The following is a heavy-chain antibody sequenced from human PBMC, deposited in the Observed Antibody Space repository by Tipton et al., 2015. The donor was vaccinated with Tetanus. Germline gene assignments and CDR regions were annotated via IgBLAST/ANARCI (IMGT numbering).Heavy chain of an antibody. D-gene: IGHD5/OR15-5a*01. Sequence: LRLSCIVSGGSVSGSGHYGAWVRQSPGKGLEWIGSISYSGRTYYSPSLESRVTMSVDTSKKDFSVRLGSVTAADTAVYYCARLREIVSRSGWAFDYWGQGILVTVSS. J-gene: IGHJ4*02. CDR2: ISYSGRT. CDR3: ARLREIVSRSGWAFDY. CDR1: GGSVSGSGHY. V-gene: IGHV4-39*02.